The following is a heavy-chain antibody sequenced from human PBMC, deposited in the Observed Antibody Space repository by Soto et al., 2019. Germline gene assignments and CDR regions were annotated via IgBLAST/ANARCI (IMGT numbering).Heavy chain of an antibody. V-gene: IGHV4-59*01. CDR1: GGSISSYY. CDR3: ARSGYCSGGSCYSYYYYGMDV. Sequence: SETLSLTCTVSGGSISSYYWSWIRQPPGKGLEWIGYIYYSGSTNYNPSLKSRVTISVDTSKNQFSLKLSSVTAADTAVYYCARSGYCSGGSCYSYYYYGMDVWGQGTTVTVSS. D-gene: IGHD2-15*01. J-gene: IGHJ6*02. CDR2: IYYSGST.